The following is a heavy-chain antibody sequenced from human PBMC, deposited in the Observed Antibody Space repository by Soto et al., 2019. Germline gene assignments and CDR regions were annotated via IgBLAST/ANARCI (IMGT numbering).Heavy chain of an antibody. D-gene: IGHD2-15*01. V-gene: IGHV1-69*01. Sequence: QVQLVQSGAEVKKPGSSVKVSCKAPGGTFSSYAISWVRQAPGQGLEWMGGVIPIFGTAKYAQKFQGRVTITADESTSTGDMELRSRRSEDTAVYYCARSQGGSSSLDIYYYYYYGMDVWGQGTTVTVSS. CDR2: VIPIFGTA. CDR3: ARSQGGSSSLDIYYYYYYGMDV. J-gene: IGHJ6*02. CDR1: GGTFSSYA.